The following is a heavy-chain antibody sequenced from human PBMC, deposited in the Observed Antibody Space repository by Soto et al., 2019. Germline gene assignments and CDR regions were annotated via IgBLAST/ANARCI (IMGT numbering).Heavy chain of an antibody. CDR1: GFIFSSYG. Sequence: GGSLRLSCAASGFIFSSYGMHWVRQAPGKGLEWVAVISFDGSKKYYADSVKGRFTISSNNSKNALDLHMNSLRAEDAAVYYVVKVAHSSETFDYWGQGTLVTVSS. CDR3: VKVAHSSETFDY. V-gene: IGHV3-30*18. D-gene: IGHD3-3*02. CDR2: ISFDGSKK. J-gene: IGHJ4*02.